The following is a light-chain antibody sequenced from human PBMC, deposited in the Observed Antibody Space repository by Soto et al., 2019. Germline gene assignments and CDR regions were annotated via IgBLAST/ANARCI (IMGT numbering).Light chain of an antibody. J-gene: IGKJ1*01. V-gene: IGKV1-39*01. CDR3: QESFFTLGT. CDR1: QYIGDF. CDR2: GAS. Sequence: DIQMTQSPSSLSASVGDRVTSTCRASQYIGDFLNWYQQTPGKAPKLLIFGASNLHIGVPSRFSGSGSGTEFTLTINNLQREDFATYYCQESFFTLGTFGRGTKVDIK.